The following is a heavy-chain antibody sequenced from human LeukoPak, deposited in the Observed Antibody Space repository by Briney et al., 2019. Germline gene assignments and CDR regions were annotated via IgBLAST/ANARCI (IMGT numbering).Heavy chain of an antibody. CDR2: ISGSGGST. D-gene: IGHD3-10*01. V-gene: IGHV3-23*01. CDR3: ATSRYSSGGFDY. CDR1: GLTFSCYA. J-gene: IGHJ4*02. Sequence: PGGSLTLFCAASGLTFSCYAMSWVRQAAGKGLEWVSAISGSGGSTYYANSVKGRFTISRDNSKNTLYLQMNSLRAEDTAVYYCATSRYSSGGFDYWGQGTLVTVSS.